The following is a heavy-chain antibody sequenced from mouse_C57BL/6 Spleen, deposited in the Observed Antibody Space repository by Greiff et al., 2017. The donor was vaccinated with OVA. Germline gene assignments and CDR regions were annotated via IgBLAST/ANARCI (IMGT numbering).Heavy chain of an antibody. CDR2: IRLKSDNYAT. Sequence: DVKLVESGGGLVQPGGSMKLSCVASGFTFSNYWMNWVRQSPEKGLEWVAQIRLKSDNYATHYAESVKGRFTISRDDSKSSGYLQMNNLRAEDTGIYYCTGGYFDVWGTGTTVTVSS. V-gene: IGHV6-3*01. J-gene: IGHJ1*03. CDR3: TGGYFDV. CDR1: GFTFSNYW.